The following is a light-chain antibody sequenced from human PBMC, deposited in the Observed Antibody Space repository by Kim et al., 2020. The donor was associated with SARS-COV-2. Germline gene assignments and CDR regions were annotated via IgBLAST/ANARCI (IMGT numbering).Light chain of an antibody. CDR3: QQYNSYPIT. CDR2: TAS. J-gene: IGKJ5*01. V-gene: IGKV1-16*02. Sequence: ASVGDRVTITCRASQDISNYLAWFQQKPGKAPKSLIYTASRLHSGVPSKFSGSGSGREFTLTISSLQPEDFATYYCQQYNSYPITFGQGTRLEIK. CDR1: QDISNY.